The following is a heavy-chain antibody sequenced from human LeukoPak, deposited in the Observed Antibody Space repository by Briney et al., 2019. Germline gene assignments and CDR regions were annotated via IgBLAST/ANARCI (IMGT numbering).Heavy chain of an antibody. D-gene: IGHD3-9*01. Sequence: SETLSLTCTVSGGSISSGSYYWSWIRQPAGKGLEWIGRIYTSGSTNYNPSLKSRVTISVDTSKNQFSLKLSSVTAADTAVYYCARDVTTYYDILTGTPGGYYFDYWGQGTLATVSS. V-gene: IGHV4-61*02. J-gene: IGHJ4*02. CDR2: IYTSGST. CDR3: ARDVTTYYDILTGTPGGYYFDY. CDR1: GGSISSGSYY.